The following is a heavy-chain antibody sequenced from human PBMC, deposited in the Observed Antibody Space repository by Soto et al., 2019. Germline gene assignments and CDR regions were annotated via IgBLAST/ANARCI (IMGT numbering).Heavy chain of an antibody. CDR2: IYYSGST. V-gene: IGHV4-59*11. Sequence: SETLSPTCPVSAGSISSHYWSWIRQPPGKGLEWIGYIYYSGSTNYNPSLKSRVTISVDTSKNQFSLKLIAVTAADTDVYYCARAGTTVTTSRYYGMDVWGQGTTVTVSS. D-gene: IGHD4-4*01. CDR1: AGSISSHY. CDR3: ARAGTTVTTSRYYGMDV. J-gene: IGHJ6*02.